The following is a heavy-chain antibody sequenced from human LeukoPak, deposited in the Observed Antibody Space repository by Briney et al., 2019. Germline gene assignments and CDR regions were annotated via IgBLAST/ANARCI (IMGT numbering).Heavy chain of an antibody. Sequence: GASVKVSCKASGYTFTGYYIHWVRQAPGQGLEWMGWLNPNSGGTNYAQKFQGRVTMTRDTSISTAYMEVRRLRSDDTAVYYCASVYSRSWYGAFDIWGQGTMVTVSS. CDR3: ASVYSRSWYGAFDI. D-gene: IGHD6-13*01. J-gene: IGHJ3*02. V-gene: IGHV1-2*02. CDR2: LNPNSGGT. CDR1: GYTFTGYY.